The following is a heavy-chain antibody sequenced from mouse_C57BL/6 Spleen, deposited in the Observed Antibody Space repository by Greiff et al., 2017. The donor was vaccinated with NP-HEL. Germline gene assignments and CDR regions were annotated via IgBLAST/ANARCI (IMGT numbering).Heavy chain of an antibody. V-gene: IGHV1-42*01. D-gene: IGHD2-4*01. CDR3: ARWSMITTYFDY. CDR1: GYSFTGYY. J-gene: IGHJ2*01. CDR2: INPSTGGT. Sequence: EVQLQQSGPELVKPGASVKISCKASGYSFTGYYMNWVKQSPEKSLEWIGEINPSTGGTTYNQKFKAKATLTVDKSSSTAYMQLKSLTSEDSAVYYCARWSMITTYFDYWGQGTTLTVSS.